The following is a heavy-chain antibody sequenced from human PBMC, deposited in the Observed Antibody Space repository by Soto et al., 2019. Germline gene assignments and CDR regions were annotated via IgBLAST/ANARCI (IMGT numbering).Heavy chain of an antibody. Sequence: GGSLRLSCAASGFTFSSYAMHWVRQAPGKGLEWVAVTSYDGSNKYYADSVKGRFTISRDNSKNTLYLQMNSLRAEDTAVYYCARPGGGPPYYFDYWGQGTLVTVSS. CDR2: TSYDGSNK. CDR3: ARPGGGPPYYFDY. CDR1: GFTFSSYA. J-gene: IGHJ4*02. V-gene: IGHV3-30-3*01. D-gene: IGHD2-15*01.